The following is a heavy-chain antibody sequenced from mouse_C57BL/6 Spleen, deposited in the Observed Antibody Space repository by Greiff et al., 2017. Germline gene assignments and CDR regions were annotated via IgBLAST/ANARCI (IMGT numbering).Heavy chain of an antibody. J-gene: IGHJ4*01. CDR1: GFSLTSYG. V-gene: IGHV2-5*01. D-gene: IGHD2-4*01. CDR3: AKPYDYDGYYYAMDY. CDR2: IWRGGST. Sequence: VKLVESGPGLVQPSQSLSITCTVSGFSLTSYGVHWVRQSPGKGLEWLGVIWRGGSTDYNAAFMSRLSITKDNSKSQVFFKMNSLQADDTAIYYCAKPYDYDGYYYAMDYWGQGTSVTVSS.